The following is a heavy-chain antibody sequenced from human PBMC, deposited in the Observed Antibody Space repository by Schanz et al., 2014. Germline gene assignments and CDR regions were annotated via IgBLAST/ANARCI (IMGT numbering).Heavy chain of an antibody. CDR1: GFSFSSYA. V-gene: IGHV3-23*01. CDR2: MNESHSTI. Sequence: EVQLLESGGGLVEPGGSLRLSCAASGFSFSSYAMGWVRQARGKGLEWVSAMNESHSTIYYADSVRGRFTISRDNAENTLFLQMHSLRAEDAAVYYCARIGGSVFDYWAQGTLVTVSS. D-gene: IGHD3-10*01. J-gene: IGHJ4*02. CDR3: ARIGGSVFDY.